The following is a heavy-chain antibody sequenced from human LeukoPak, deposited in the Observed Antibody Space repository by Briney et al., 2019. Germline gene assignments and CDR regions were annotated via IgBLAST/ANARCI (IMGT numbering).Heavy chain of an antibody. D-gene: IGHD5-12*01. CDR3: ARATNGMDV. CDR2: MSYDGSDK. V-gene: IGHV3-30*03. Sequence: PGRSLRLSCVASGFTFSNYGMHWVRQAPGKGLEWVAFMSYDGSDKYYADSVRGRFTISRDNSKNTLYLQMNSLRAEDTAVYYCARATNGMDVWGQGTTVTVSS. J-gene: IGHJ6*02. CDR1: GFTFSNYG.